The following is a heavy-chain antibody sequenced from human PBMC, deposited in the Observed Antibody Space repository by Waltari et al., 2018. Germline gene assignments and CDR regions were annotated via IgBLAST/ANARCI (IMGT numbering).Heavy chain of an antibody. D-gene: IGHD2-2*01. J-gene: IGHJ6*03. CDR1: GYTFTSYA. V-gene: IGHV7-4-1*02. Sequence: QVQLVQSGSELKKPGASVKVSCKASGYTFTSYAMNWVRQAPGQGLEWMGWINTNTGNPTYAQGFTGRFFFSLDPSVSTAYLQISSLKAEDTAVYYCARGRRGLDCSSTSCYSPHYYYYMDVWGKGTTVTVSS. CDR2: INTNTGNP. CDR3: ARGRRGLDCSSTSCYSPHYYYYMDV.